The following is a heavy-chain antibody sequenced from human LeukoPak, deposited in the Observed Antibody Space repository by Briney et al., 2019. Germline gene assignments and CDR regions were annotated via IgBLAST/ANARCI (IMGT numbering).Heavy chain of an antibody. CDR3: ASVEGYGMDV. V-gene: IGHV5-10-1*01. CDR2: IDPSDSYT. D-gene: IGHD5-24*01. J-gene: IGHJ6*04. Sequence: GESLKISCKGSGYSFTSYWISWGRQMPGKGLEWMGRIDPSDSYTNYSPSFQGHVTISADKSISTAYLQWSSLKASDTAMYYCASVEGYGMDVWGKGTTVTVSS. CDR1: GYSFTSYW.